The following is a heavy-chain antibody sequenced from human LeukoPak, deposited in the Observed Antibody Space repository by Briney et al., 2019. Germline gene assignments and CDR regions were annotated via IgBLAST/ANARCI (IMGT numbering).Heavy chain of an antibody. J-gene: IGHJ6*02. Sequence: GSLRLSCAASGISFNSYGMYWVRQAPGKGLEWVAVISYDGSNKYYVDSVKGRFTFSRDNSKNTLYLQMDSLRIEDTAVYYCAKSGAYYGSGDGMDVWGQGTTVTVSS. CDR2: ISYDGSNK. CDR3: AKSGAYYGSGDGMDV. V-gene: IGHV3-30*18. D-gene: IGHD3-10*01. CDR1: GISFNSYG.